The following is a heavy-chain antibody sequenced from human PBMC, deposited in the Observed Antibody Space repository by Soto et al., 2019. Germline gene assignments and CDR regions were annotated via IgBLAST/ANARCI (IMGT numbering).Heavy chain of an antibody. CDR2: MNPNNGNT. CDR3: ARVGLRFLEWLDLSPYFDY. CDR1: GYTFTSYD. Sequence: ASVKVSCKASGYTFTSYDINWVRQATGQGLEWMGWMNPNNGNTGYSQKFQGRVTITRDTSTSTAYMELSSLRSEDTAVYYCARVGLRFLEWLDLSPYFDYWGQGTLVTV. D-gene: IGHD3-3*01. V-gene: IGHV1-8*01. J-gene: IGHJ4*02.